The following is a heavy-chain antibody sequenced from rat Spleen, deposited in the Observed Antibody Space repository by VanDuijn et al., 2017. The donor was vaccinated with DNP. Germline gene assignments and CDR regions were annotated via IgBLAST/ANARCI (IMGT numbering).Heavy chain of an antibody. CDR1: GFIFSNYW. Sequence: EVQLVESGGGPVQPGRSLKLSCVASGFIFSNYWMTWIRQAPGKGLEWVASIGSTGDNTYYSDSVKGRFSLSRDNAKSTQYLQMDRLRSEDTATYYCAKGPNFGGWSDYFDYWGQGVMVTVSS. V-gene: IGHV5-31*01. D-gene: IGHD1-11*01. J-gene: IGHJ2*01. CDR2: IGSTGDNT. CDR3: AKGPNFGGWSDYFDY.